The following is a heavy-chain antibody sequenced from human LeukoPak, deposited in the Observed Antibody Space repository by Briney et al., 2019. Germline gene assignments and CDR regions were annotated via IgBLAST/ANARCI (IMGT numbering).Heavy chain of an antibody. D-gene: IGHD6-19*01. Sequence: GGSLRLSCAASGFTFSKYWMLWVRQAPGKGLESVSRINTDGTVTTYADSVKGRFTVSRDNADNTMFLQMNSVRAEDTAVYYCATKQWLAPPPDSWGQGTPVTVSS. V-gene: IGHV3-74*01. CDR1: GFTFSKYW. CDR2: INTDGTVT. CDR3: ATKQWLAPPPDS. J-gene: IGHJ4*02.